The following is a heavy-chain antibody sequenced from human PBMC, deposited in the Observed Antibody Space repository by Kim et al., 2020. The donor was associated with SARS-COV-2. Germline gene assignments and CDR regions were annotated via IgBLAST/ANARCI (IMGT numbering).Heavy chain of an antibody. V-gene: IGHV4-38-2*02. D-gene: IGHD2-8*01. CDR3: SRAREMAFGP. Sequence: SETLSLTCTVSGYSISAGSYWGWLRQPPGKALEWIGNFYHGGSPYYNPSLKSRVAISEDASKNQFSLKLTSLTAAATAVYYCSRAREMAFGPWGQGPLV. CDR1: GYSISAGSY. J-gene: IGHJ5*02. CDR2: FYHGGSP.